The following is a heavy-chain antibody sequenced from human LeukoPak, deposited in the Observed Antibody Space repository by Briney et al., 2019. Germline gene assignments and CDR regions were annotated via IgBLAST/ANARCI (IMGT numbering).Heavy chain of an antibody. CDR1: GLTFSSYA. CDR2: ISFNGTNQ. V-gene: IGHV3-30*04. CDR3: ARDPRAASYNWNHLRWFDP. J-gene: IGHJ5*02. Sequence: GTSLRLSCVVSGLTFSSYAMHWVRQAPGKGPEWLAIISFNGTNQYYADSVKGRFTISRDNSKNTLYLQMSSLRVEDTAMYYCARDPRAASYNWNHLRWFDPWGQGTLVTVSS. D-gene: IGHD1-1*01.